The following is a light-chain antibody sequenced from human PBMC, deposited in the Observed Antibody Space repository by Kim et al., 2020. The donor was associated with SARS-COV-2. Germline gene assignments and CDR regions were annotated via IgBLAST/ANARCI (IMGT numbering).Light chain of an antibody. J-gene: IGLJ3*02. Sequence: QSALTQPPSASGSPGQSVTISCTGTSSDVGGYNYVSWYQQHPGKALKLMIYEVSKRPSGVPDRFSGSKSGNTASLTVSGLQAEDEADYYCSSYAGSNRGVFGGGTKVTVL. CDR1: SSDVGGYNY. V-gene: IGLV2-8*01. CDR3: SSYAGSNRGV. CDR2: EVS.